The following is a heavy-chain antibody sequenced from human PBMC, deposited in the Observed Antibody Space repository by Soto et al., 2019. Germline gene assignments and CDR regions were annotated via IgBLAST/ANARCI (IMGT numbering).Heavy chain of an antibody. CDR2: IYYSGST. J-gene: IGHJ4*02. CDR1: GGSISSYY. Sequence: PSETLSLTCTVSGGSISSYYWSWIRQPPGKGLEWIGYIYYSGSTNYNPSLKSRVTISVDTSKNQFSLKLSSVTAADTAVYYCARSATYYDFWSGYMLGWGYFDYWGQGTLVTVS. V-gene: IGHV4-59*01. CDR3: ARSATYYDFWSGYMLGWGYFDY. D-gene: IGHD3-3*01.